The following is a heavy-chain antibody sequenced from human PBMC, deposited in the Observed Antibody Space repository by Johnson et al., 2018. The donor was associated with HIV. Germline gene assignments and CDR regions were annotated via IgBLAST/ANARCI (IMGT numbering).Heavy chain of an antibody. V-gene: IGHV3-23*04. CDR2: IRGSGGSQ. J-gene: IGHJ3*02. Sequence: VQLVESGGGLVQPGGSLRLSCAASGFTFSSYAMSWVRQAPGKGLEWVPAIRGSGGSQGYGDSVKGRFTISRDNAKNSRFLQMNNLRADDSAFDYCARYIESGWYGASDSFDIWGQGTMVTVSS. CDR1: GFTFSSYA. D-gene: IGHD6-19*01. CDR3: ARYIESGWYGASDSFDI.